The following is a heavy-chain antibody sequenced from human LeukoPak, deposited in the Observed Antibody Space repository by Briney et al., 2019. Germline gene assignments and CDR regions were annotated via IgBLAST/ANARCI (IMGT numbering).Heavy chain of an antibody. J-gene: IGHJ4*02. Sequence: GGSLRLSCAASGFTFSSYSMNWVRQAPGKRLEWVSSISSSSSYIYYADSVKGRFTISRDNAKNSLYLQMNSLRAEDTAVYYCASSLVGATYYFDYWGQGTLVTVSS. CDR1: GFTFSSYS. V-gene: IGHV3-21*01. CDR3: ASSLVGATYYFDY. D-gene: IGHD1-26*01. CDR2: ISSSSSYI.